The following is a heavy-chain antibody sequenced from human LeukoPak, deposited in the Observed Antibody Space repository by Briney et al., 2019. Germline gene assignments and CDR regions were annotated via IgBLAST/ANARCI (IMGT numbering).Heavy chain of an antibody. CDR2: ISSSSSTI. J-gene: IGHJ4*02. V-gene: IGHV3-48*01. CDR3: ARDQGYCSSTSCYIPRHFDY. CDR1: GFTFSSYS. Sequence: GGSLRLSCAASGFTFSSYSMNWVRQAPGKGLEWVSYISSSSSTIYYADSVKGRFTISRDNAKNSLYLQMNSLRAEDTAVYYCARDQGYCSSTSCYIPRHFDYWGQGTLVTVSS. D-gene: IGHD2-2*02.